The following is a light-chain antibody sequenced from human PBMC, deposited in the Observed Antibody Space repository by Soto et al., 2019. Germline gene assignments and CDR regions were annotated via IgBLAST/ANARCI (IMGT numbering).Light chain of an antibody. J-gene: IGKJ3*01. Sequence: DIVMTQSPDSLGVSLGERATINCKPSQSVLYSSNNKNYLAWYQQKPGQPPKLLIYWASTRESGVPDRFSGSGSGTDFTLTISSLQADDVAVYYCQQYYSTPPTFGHGTKVDIK. CDR1: QSVLYSSNNKNY. CDR3: QQYYSTPPT. CDR2: WAS. V-gene: IGKV4-1*01.